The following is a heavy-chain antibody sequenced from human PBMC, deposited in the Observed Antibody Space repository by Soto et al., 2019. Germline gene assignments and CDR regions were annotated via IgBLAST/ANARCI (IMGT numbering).Heavy chain of an antibody. CDR1: GFTFSSYW. D-gene: IGHD3-22*01. CDR3: ARDXLRQYYYDSRGYYYPDY. Sequence: PGGSLRLSCAASGFTFSSYWMSWVRQAPGKGLEWVANIKQDGSEKYYVDSVKGRFTISRDNAKNSLYLQMNSLRAEDTAVYYCARDXLRQYYYDSRGYYYPDYWGQGTRVTVSS. J-gene: IGHJ4*02. CDR2: IKQDGSEK. V-gene: IGHV3-7*01.